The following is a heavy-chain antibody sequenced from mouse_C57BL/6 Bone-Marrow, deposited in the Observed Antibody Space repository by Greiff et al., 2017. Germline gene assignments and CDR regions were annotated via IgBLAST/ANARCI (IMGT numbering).Heavy chain of an antibody. CDR1: GFTFSSYT. CDR3: GRRYYFDY. CDR2: ISGGGGNT. V-gene: IGHV5-9*01. Sequence: EVQVVESGGGLVKPGGSLKLSCAASGFTFSSYTMSWVRQTPEKRLEWVATISGGGGNTYYPDSVKGRFTISRDNAKNTLYLQMSSLRSEDTALYSCGRRYYFDYWGQGATVTVSS. J-gene: IGHJ2*01.